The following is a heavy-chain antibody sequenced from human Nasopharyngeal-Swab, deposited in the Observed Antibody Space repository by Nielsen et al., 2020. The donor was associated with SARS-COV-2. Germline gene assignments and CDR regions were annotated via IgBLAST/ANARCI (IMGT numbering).Heavy chain of an antibody. V-gene: IGHV1-24*01. CDR1: GYTLTELS. Sequence: ASVKVSCKVSGYTLTELSMHWVRQAPGKGLEWMGGFDPEDGETIYAQKFQGRVTMTEDTSTDTAYMELSSLRSEDTAVYYCATEPAMVRGEWFDPWGQGTLVTVSS. CDR3: ATEPAMVRGEWFDP. J-gene: IGHJ5*02. D-gene: IGHD3-10*01. CDR2: FDPEDGET.